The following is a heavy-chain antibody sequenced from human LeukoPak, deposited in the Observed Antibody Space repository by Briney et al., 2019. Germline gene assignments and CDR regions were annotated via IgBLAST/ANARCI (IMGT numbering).Heavy chain of an antibody. CDR3: TKSRSDAWSGSFDY. V-gene: IGHV3-30*02. CDR1: GFTFSRFG. J-gene: IGHJ4*02. CDR2: IRYDGDNK. Sequence: GGSLRLSCATSGFTFSRFGIHWVRHAPGKGLEWVAFIRYDGDNKYYADSVKGRFSISRDNSKNTVDVQMNSLRLEDTAVYYCTKSRSDAWSGSFDYWGQGTLVTVSS. D-gene: IGHD3-10*01.